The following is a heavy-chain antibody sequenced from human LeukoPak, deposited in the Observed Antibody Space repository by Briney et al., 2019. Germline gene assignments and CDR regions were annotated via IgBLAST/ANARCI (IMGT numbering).Heavy chain of an antibody. J-gene: IGHJ6*03. D-gene: IGHD3-22*01. V-gene: IGHV1-69*13. CDR1: GGTFSSYA. CDR3: AALHYYDSSGYYYSRYYYMDV. CDR2: IIPIFGTA. Sequence: SVKVSCKASGGTFSSYAISWVRQAPGQGLEWMGGIIPIFGTANYAQKFQGRVTITADESTSTAYMELSSLRSEGTAVYYCAALHYYDSSGYYYSRYYYMDVWGKGTTVTVSS.